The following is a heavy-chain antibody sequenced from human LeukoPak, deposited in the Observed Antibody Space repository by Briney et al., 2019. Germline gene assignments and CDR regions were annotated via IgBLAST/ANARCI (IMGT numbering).Heavy chain of an antibody. CDR2: INSDGSTT. J-gene: IGHJ4*02. Sequence: GGSMSLSCAPFALMFSYDWVHWVRQVPGKGLVWVSRINSDGSTTNYGDSVKGRLTISRDNAKNTLYLQINSLRAEDTAVYYCASARFSSCQFDYWGQGTLVTVSS. D-gene: IGHD6-13*01. V-gene: IGHV3-74*01. CDR3: ASARFSSCQFDY. CDR1: ALMFSYDW.